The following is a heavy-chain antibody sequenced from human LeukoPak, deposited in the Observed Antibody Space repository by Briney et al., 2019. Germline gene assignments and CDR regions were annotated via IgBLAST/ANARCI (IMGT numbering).Heavy chain of an antibody. CDR2: IIPIFGTA. D-gene: IGHD3-3*01. CDR1: GYTFTSYA. Sequence: SVKVSCKASGYTFTSYAMHWVRQAPGQGLEWMGGIIPIFGTANYAQKFQGRVTITTDESTSTAYMELSSLRSEDTAVYYCARERGRQLRFLEWSDAFDIWGQGTMVTVSS. J-gene: IGHJ3*02. V-gene: IGHV1-69*05. CDR3: ARERGRQLRFLEWSDAFDI.